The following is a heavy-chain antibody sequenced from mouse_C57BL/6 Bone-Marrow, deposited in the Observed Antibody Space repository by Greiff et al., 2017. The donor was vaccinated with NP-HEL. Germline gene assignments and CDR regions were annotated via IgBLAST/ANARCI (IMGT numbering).Heavy chain of an antibody. CDR1: GYSITSGYY. CDR2: ISYDGSN. J-gene: IGHJ2*01. D-gene: IGHD4-1*01. CDR3: ARLGLTGNY. V-gene: IGHV3-6*01. Sequence: EVKLMESGPGLVKPSQSLSLTCSVTGYSITSGYYWNWIRQFPGNKLEWMGYISYDGSNNYNPSLKNRISITRDTSKNQFFLKLNSVTTEDTATYYCARLGLTGNYWGQGTTLTVSS.